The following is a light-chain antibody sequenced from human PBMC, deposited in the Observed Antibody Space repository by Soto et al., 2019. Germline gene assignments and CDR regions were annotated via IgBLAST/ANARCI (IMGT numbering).Light chain of an antibody. V-gene: IGKV1-39*01. CDR3: QQGYNTFWT. J-gene: IGKJ1*01. Sequence: DIQMTQSPSSLSASVGDTVTVTCRASQSIGTSLNWYQQKAGKAPRVLISAASRLQSGVPSRFSGSGSGTHFTLTISSLQPEDSATYYCQQGYNTFWTFGQGTKVDIK. CDR2: AAS. CDR1: QSIGTS.